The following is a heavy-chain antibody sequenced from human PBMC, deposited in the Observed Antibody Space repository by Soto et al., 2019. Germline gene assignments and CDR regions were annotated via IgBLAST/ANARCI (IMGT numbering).Heavy chain of an antibody. Sequence: ASVKVSCKASVGTFSSYAISWVRQAPGQGLEWMGGIIPIFGTANYAQKFQGRVTITADESTSTAYMELSSLRSEDTAVYYCAREDNWNYDYWGQGTLVTVSS. D-gene: IGHD1-1*01. CDR1: VGTFSSYA. V-gene: IGHV1-69*13. CDR2: IIPIFGTA. J-gene: IGHJ4*02. CDR3: AREDNWNYDY.